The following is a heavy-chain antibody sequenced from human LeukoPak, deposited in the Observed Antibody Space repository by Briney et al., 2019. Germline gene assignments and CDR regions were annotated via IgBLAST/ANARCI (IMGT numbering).Heavy chain of an antibody. D-gene: IGHD1-26*01. CDR3: SVGAIAEGVDY. J-gene: IGHJ4*02. CDR1: GGSISSYY. V-gene: IGHV4-59*01. CDR2: IYYSGST. Sequence: SETLSLTCTVSGGSISSYYWSWIRQPPGKGLEWVGYIYYSGSTNYNPSLKSRVTISVDTSKNQFSLKLSSVTAADTAVYYCSVGAIAEGVDYWGQGTLVTVSS.